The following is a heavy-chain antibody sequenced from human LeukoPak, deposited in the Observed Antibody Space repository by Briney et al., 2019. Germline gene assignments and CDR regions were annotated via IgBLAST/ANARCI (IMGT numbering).Heavy chain of an antibody. CDR2: TYSSGAT. CDR3: AREPTYRSSLDF. Sequence: GSLRLSCAASGFSVSSNYMSWVRQAPGKGLEYISVTYSSGATYHADSVRDRFTISRDNSRNTLYLQMNSLRPEDTAVYYCAREPTYRSSLDFWGQGTLVTVSS. J-gene: IGHJ4*02. CDR1: GFSVSSNY. D-gene: IGHD6-6*01. V-gene: IGHV3-53*01.